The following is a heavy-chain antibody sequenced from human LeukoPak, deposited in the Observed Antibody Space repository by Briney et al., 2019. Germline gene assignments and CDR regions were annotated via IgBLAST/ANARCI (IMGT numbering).Heavy chain of an antibody. CDR1: GGSFSGYY. J-gene: IGHJ6*03. D-gene: IGHD1-14*01. V-gene: IGHV4-34*01. CDR3: ARLAGRRLKQYYYYYMDV. Sequence: SETLSLTCAVYGGSFSGYYWSWIRQPPGKGLEWIGEINHSGSTNYNPSLKSRVTISVDTSKNQFSLKLSSVTAADTAVYYCARLAGRRLKQYYYYYMDVWGKGTTVTISS. CDR2: INHSGST.